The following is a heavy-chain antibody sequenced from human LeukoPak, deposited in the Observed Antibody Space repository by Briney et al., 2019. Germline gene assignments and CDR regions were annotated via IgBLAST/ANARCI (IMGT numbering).Heavy chain of an antibody. CDR3: ARKRSSTSLHYGMDV. Sequence: PSETLSLTCAVYGGSFSGYYWSWIRQPPGKGLEWIGEINHSGSTNYNPSLKSRVTISVDMSKNQFSLKLSSVTAADTAVYYCARKRSSTSLHYGMDVWGKGTTVTVSS. D-gene: IGHD2-2*01. V-gene: IGHV4-34*01. CDR2: INHSGST. CDR1: GGSFSGYY. J-gene: IGHJ6*04.